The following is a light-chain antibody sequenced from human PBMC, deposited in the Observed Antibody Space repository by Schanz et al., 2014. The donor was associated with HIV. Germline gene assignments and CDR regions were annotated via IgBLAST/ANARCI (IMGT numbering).Light chain of an antibody. V-gene: IGKV3-20*01. CDR2: GAS. CDR3: HQYGDSRGS. Sequence: TVMTQSPATLSVSPGERATLSCTASQSVSNNLAWYQQKLGQAPRLLIYGASSRATGIPDRFSGSGSGTDFTLTISRLEPEDFAVYYCHQYGDSRGSFGGGTKVEIK. J-gene: IGKJ4*01. CDR1: QSVSNN.